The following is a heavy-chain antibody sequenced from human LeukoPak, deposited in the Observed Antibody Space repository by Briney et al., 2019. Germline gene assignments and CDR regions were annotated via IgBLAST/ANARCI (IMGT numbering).Heavy chain of an antibody. CDR3: ARQKWEQQGRDYYFNGLDV. CDR1: SGSFSGYY. V-gene: IGHV4-34*01. J-gene: IGHJ6*02. D-gene: IGHD1/OR15-1a*01. Sequence: SETLSLTCAVYSGSFSGYYWNWIRQPPGKGPEWIGEISHSGSTNYNPSLESRVTISVDTSKNQFSLKLTSVTAAVTAVYYCARQKWEQQGRDYYFNGLDVWGPGTTVIVSS. CDR2: ISHSGST.